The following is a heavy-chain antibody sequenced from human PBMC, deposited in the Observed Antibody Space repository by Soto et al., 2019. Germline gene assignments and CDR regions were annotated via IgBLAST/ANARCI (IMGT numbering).Heavy chain of an antibody. D-gene: IGHD3-3*01. CDR1: GFTFTSSA. V-gene: IGHV1-58*01. CDR3: SAYSLTIFGVEETYGMDV. Sequence: ASVKVSCKASGFTFTSSAVQWVRQARGQRLEWIGWIVVGSGNTNYAQKFQERVTITRDMSTSTAYMELSSLRSEDTAVYFCSAYSLTIFGVEETYGMDVWGQGTTVTVS. CDR2: IVVGSGNT. J-gene: IGHJ6*02.